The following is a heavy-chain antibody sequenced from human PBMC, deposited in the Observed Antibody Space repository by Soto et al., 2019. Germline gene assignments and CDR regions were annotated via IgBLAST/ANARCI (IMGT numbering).Heavy chain of an antibody. CDR2: IYPGDSDT. CDR3: AASIFYYGMDV. CDR1: GYSFTSYW. J-gene: IGHJ6*02. V-gene: IGHV5-51*01. Sequence: PGESLKISCKGSGYSFTSYWIGWVRQMPGKGPEWMGIIYPGDSDTKYNPSFQGQVTISADKSITTTYLQWSSPKASDTAIYYCAASIFYYGMDVWGQGTTVTVSS.